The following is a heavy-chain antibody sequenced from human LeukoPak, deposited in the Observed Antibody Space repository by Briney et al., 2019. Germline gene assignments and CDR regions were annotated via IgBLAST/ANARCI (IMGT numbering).Heavy chain of an antibody. CDR2: IIPIFGIA. CDR3: ALAYCGGDCYESAEYFQH. D-gene: IGHD2-21*02. Sequence: GASVKVSCKASGGTFSSYAISWVRQAPGQGLEWMGRIIPIFGIANYAQKFRGRVTITADKSTSTAYMELSSLRSEDTAVYYCALAYCGGDCYESAEYFQHWGQGTLVTVSS. J-gene: IGHJ1*01. CDR1: GGTFSSYA. V-gene: IGHV1-69*04.